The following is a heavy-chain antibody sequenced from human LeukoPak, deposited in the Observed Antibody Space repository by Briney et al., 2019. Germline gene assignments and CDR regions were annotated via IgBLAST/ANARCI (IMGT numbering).Heavy chain of an antibody. Sequence: SGGSLRLSCAAAGFTVSNYWMTWVRQAPGKGLEWVAHINQDGSEEHYMDSAKARFTISRDNAKNSLSLQMNSLRAEDTAVYYCVRDGGVSGYDLLDYWGQGTLVTVSS. CDR3: VRDGGVSGYDLLDY. J-gene: IGHJ4*02. D-gene: IGHD5-12*01. V-gene: IGHV3-7*01. CDR2: INQDGSEE. CDR1: GFTVSNYW.